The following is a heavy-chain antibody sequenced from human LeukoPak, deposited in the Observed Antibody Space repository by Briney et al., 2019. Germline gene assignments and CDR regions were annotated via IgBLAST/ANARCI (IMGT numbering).Heavy chain of an antibody. Sequence: PSETLSLTCSVPGGSITSSYWSWVRQSPGNGLEWIGYIYYTGDTTYNPSLKGRVTISVDTSKNQFSLKLISLTAADTAVYYCARTTVINKGSSFDICGQGTLVTVSS. V-gene: IGHV4-59*01. CDR1: GGSITSSY. CDR2: IYYTGDT. J-gene: IGHJ3*02. D-gene: IGHD4-17*01. CDR3: ARTTVINKGSSFDI.